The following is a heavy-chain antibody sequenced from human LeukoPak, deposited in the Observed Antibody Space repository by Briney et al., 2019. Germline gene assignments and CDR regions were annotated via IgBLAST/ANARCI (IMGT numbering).Heavy chain of an antibody. CDR2: IYGSGST. J-gene: IGHJ4*02. CDR3: ARDLGGLYYDSSGTDY. V-gene: IGHV4-4*07. CDR1: GGSISTYY. D-gene: IGHD3-22*01. Sequence: SETLSLTCTVFGGSISTYYWSWIRQPAGKGLEWIGRIYGSGSTNYNRSLWGRVTMSVDTSKNQVSLNLSSVTAADTAVYYCARDLGGLYYDSSGTDYWGQGTLVTVSS.